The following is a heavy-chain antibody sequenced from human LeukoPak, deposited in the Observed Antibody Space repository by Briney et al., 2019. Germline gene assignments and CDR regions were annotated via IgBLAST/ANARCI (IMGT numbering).Heavy chain of an antibody. CDR1: GFTFSRYS. D-gene: IGHD4-11*01. V-gene: IGHV3-48*01. J-gene: IGHJ4*02. CDR3: VRAQRMTTAAPYEFAY. CDR2: IDTTSSTI. Sequence: GGSLRLSCAASGFTFSRYSMNWVRQAPGKGLEWVSYIDTTSSTIYYADSVKGRFTISRDNAKNSLYLQMNCLRAEDTAVNYCVRAQRMTTAAPYEFAYWGKGTLFTV.